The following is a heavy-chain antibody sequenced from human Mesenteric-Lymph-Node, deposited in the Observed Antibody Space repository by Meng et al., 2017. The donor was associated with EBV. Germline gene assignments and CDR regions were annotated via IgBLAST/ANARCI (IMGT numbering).Heavy chain of an antibody. Sequence: QGQLQQWGDGLLKPSETLSLTCAVYGASFSGYYWSWIRQPPGKGLEWIGEINHSGSTNYNPSLKSRVSVSLDTSKNQFSLKLSSVTAADTAVFYCARGRGSRLLFYSSFDSWGQGTLVTVSS. CDR1: GASFSGYY. D-gene: IGHD2-15*01. V-gene: IGHV4-34*01. CDR2: INHSGST. J-gene: IGHJ4*02. CDR3: ARGRGSRLLFYSSFDS.